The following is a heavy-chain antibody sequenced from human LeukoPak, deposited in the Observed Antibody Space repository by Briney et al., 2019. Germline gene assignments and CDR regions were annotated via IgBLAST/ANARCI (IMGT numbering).Heavy chain of an antibody. CDR2: INHSGST. CDR1: GGSLSGYY. CDR3: ARGIRRDGYNSGAFDI. J-gene: IGHJ3*02. V-gene: IGHV4-34*01. D-gene: IGHD5-24*01. Sequence: SETLSLTCVVYGGSLSGYYWSWIRQPPGKGLEWIGEINHSGSTNYNPFLKSRVTISVDRSKNQFSLKVRSVTAADTAVYYCARGIRRDGYNSGAFDIWGQGTMVTVSS.